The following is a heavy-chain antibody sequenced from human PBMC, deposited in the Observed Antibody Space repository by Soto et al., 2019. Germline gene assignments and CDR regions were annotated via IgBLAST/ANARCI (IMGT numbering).Heavy chain of an antibody. D-gene: IGHD6-6*01. CDR1: GFTFSSYG. CDR3: AKAEYTLGPSDY. V-gene: IGHV3-30*18. Sequence: GGPLRLSCAASGFTFSSYGMHWVRQAPGKGLEWVAVISYDGSNKYYADPVKGRFTISRDNSKNTLYLQMNSLRAEDTAVYYCAKAEYTLGPSDYWGQGTLVTVSS. CDR2: ISYDGSNK. J-gene: IGHJ4*02.